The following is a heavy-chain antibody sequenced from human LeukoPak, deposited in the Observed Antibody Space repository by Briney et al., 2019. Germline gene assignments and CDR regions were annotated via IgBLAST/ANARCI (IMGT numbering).Heavy chain of an antibody. CDR3: ARGGGYYDSSGDRKDLSLLDY. V-gene: IGHV3-48*01. CDR1: GFTFSSYS. D-gene: IGHD3-22*01. J-gene: IGHJ4*02. CDR2: ISSTSTTI. Sequence: GGSLRLSCAASGFTFSSYSMNWVRQAPGKGLEWLSYISSTSTTIYYADSVKGRFTISRDKAKNSLYLQMNSLRADDTAVYYCARGGGYYDSSGDRKDLSLLDYWGQGTLVTVSS.